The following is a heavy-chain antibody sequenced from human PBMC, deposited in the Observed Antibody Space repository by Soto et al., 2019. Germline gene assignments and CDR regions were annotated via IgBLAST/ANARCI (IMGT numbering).Heavy chain of an antibody. Sequence: EVQLVEAGGGLVQPGGSLRLSCAASGFTVSSNYMSWVRQAPGKGLEWVSVIYSGGSTYYADSVKGRFTISRDNSKNTLYLQMNSLRAEDTAVYYCARGNSGNYLLDYWGQGTLVTVSS. CDR1: GFTVSSNY. CDR2: IYSGGST. J-gene: IGHJ4*02. D-gene: IGHD1-26*01. V-gene: IGHV3-66*01. CDR3: ARGNSGNYLLDY.